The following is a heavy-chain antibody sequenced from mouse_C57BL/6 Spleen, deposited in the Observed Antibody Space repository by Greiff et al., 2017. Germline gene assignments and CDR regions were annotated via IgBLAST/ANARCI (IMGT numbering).Heavy chain of an antibody. V-gene: IGHV1-47*01. Sequence: VQRVESGAELVKPGASVKMSCKASGYTFTTYPIEWMKQNHGKSLEWIGNFHPYNDDTKYNEKFKGKATLTVEKSSSTVYLELSRLTSDDSAVYYCARRYYGSSFFDYWGQGTTLTVSS. CDR2: FHPYNDDT. D-gene: IGHD1-1*01. CDR1: GYTFTTYP. CDR3: ARRYYGSSFFDY. J-gene: IGHJ2*01.